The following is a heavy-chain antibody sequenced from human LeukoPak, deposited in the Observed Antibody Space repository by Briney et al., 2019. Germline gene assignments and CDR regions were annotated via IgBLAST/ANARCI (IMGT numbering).Heavy chain of an antibody. Sequence: PSETLSLTCAVYGGSFSGYYWSWIRQPPGKGLEWIGEINHSGSTNYNPSLKSRVTISVDTSKNQFSLKLSSVTAADTAVYYCARFFGGIRNYYGSGSYYRGDNWFDPWGQGTLVTVSS. V-gene: IGHV4-34*01. CDR2: INHSGST. CDR1: GGSFSGYY. D-gene: IGHD3-10*01. J-gene: IGHJ5*02. CDR3: ARFFGGIRNYYGSGSYYRGDNWFDP.